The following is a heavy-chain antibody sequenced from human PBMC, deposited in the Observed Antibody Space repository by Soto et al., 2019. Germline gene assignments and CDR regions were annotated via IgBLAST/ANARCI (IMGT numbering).Heavy chain of an antibody. D-gene: IGHD2-2*01. J-gene: IGHJ5*02. V-gene: IGHV1-18*04. CDR1: GYTFSNYG. Sequence: QVQLVQSGAEVKKPGASVKVSCTASGYTFSNYGITWVRQAPGQGLEWMGWISTYNGNTNYAKKVQGRVTMTIDTSTSTAYMELRSLSSDDTAMYYCVACTGPSCHRGREWFDPWGQGTLVTVSA. CDR3: VACTGPSCHRGREWFDP. CDR2: ISTYNGNT.